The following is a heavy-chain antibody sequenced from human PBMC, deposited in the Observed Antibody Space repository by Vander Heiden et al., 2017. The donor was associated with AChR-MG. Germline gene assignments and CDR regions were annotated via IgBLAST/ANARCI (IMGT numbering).Heavy chain of an antibody. CDR1: GFTFTNHA. V-gene: IGHV3-23*01. D-gene: IGHD4-17*01. CDR3: AKAMYGSTVTMIDY. CDR2: MSGSAGTT. Sequence: QLLESGGGSVQPGGSLRLSCAASGFTFTNHAMIWVRQAPGKGMEWVSSMSGSAGTTYYADAVEGRFTSSRDNSQNTLYLLMTSLRVDDTAIYYCAKAMYGSTVTMIDYWGQGTLVTVSS. J-gene: IGHJ4*02.